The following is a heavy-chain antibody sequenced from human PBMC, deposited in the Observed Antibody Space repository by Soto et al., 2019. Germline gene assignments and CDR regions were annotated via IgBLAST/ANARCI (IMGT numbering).Heavy chain of an antibody. CDR3: ARGGDSVPTPFDY. V-gene: IGHV3-11*01. J-gene: IGHJ4*02. CDR2: ISSSGSTI. D-gene: IGHD3-16*01. Sequence: QVQLVESGGGLVKPGGSLRLSCAASGFAFSDPYMSWIRQAPGKGLEWISYISSSGSTIYYADSVKGRFTISRDNAKKSLYLQMDSLTADDTAVYYCARGGDSVPTPFDYWGQGTQVTVSS. CDR1: GFAFSDPY.